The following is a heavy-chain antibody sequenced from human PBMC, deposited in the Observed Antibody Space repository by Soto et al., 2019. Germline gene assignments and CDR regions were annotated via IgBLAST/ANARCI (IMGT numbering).Heavy chain of an antibody. D-gene: IGHD3-9*01. CDR3: ARDGSYYDVLTEHYFDV. CDR1: GFTFSSYA. V-gene: IGHV3-30*04. J-gene: IGHJ4*02. CDR2: ISDDGTNK. Sequence: QVQLVEPGGGVVQPGRSLRLSCAASGFTFSSYAMHWVRQAPGKGLEWVAVISDDGTNKDYADSVKGRFTISRDKSKSTLDLQMDSLRPEDTAVYYCARDGSYYDVLTEHYFDVWGQGTLVSVSA.